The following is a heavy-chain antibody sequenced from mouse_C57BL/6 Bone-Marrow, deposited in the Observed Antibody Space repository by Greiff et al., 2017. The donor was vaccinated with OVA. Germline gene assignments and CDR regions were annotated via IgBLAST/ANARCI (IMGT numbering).Heavy chain of an antibody. CDR1: GYTFTSYW. J-gene: IGHJ2*01. D-gene: IGHD2-4*01. V-gene: IGHV1-59*01. CDR3: ARLYDYPYYFDY. CDR2: IDPSDSYT. Sequence: QVQLQQPGAELVRPGASVKLSCKASGYTFTSYWMHWVKPRPGQGLEWIGVIDPSDSYTNYNQKFKGKATLTVDTSSSTAYMQLSSLTSEDSAVYYCARLYDYPYYFDYWGQGTTLTVSS.